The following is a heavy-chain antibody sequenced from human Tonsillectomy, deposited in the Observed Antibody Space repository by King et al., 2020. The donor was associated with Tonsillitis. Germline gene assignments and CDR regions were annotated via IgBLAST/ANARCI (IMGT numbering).Heavy chain of an antibody. V-gene: IGHV4-59*01. CDR2: IYYSGST. CDR1: GGSISSYY. D-gene: IGHD3-22*01. CDR3: AREPPVESSSCCYSTPVWYFDL. J-gene: IGHJ2*01. Sequence: VQLQESGPGLVKPSETLSLTCTVSGGSISSYYWSWMRQPPGKGLEWIGYIYYSGSTNSNPSLQSRFTISVDTSKNQFSLKLSSVTAADTAVYYCAREPPVESSSCCYSTPVWYFDLWGRGTLVTVSS.